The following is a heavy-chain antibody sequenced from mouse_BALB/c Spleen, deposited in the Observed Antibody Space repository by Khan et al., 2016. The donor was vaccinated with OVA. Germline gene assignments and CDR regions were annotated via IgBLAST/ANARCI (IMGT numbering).Heavy chain of an antibody. CDR2: IWSGGST. Sequence: QVQLKQSGPGLVQPSQSLSITCTVSGFSLTSYGVHWVRQSPGKGLEWLGVIWSGGSTDYNAAFISRLSISKDNSKSQVFFNMNSLQPNDTAIYYCARNGDYVHWYFDVWGAGTTVTVSS. V-gene: IGHV2-2*02. CDR3: ARNGDYVHWYFDV. CDR1: GFSLTSYG. D-gene: IGHD2-13*01. J-gene: IGHJ1*01.